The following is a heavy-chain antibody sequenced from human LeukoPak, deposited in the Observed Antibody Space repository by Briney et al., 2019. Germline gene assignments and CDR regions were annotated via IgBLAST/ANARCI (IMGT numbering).Heavy chain of an antibody. CDR1: GFTVSSNY. D-gene: IGHD3-9*01. Sequence: GGSLRLSCAASGFTVSSNYMSWVRQAPGKGLEWVSVIYSGGSTYYADSVKGRFTISRDNSKNTLYLQMNSLRAEDTAVYYCAKDPEKLRYFDWLLFNYFDYWGQGTLVTVSS. CDR3: AKDPEKLRYFDWLLFNYFDY. J-gene: IGHJ4*02. CDR2: IYSGGST. V-gene: IGHV3-53*01.